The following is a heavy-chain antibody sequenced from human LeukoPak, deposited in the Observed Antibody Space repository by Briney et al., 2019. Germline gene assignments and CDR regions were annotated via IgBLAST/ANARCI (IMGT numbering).Heavy chain of an antibody. J-gene: IGHJ4*02. Sequence: SETLSLTCTVSGGSISSYYWSWIRQPPGKGLEWIGYIYYSGSTNYNPSLKSRVTISVDTSKNQFSLKLSSVTAADTAVYYCARHRWGIAAALDYWGQGTLVTVSS. CDR3: ARHRWGIAAALDY. V-gene: IGHV4-59*08. D-gene: IGHD6-13*01. CDR1: GGSISSYY. CDR2: IYYSGST.